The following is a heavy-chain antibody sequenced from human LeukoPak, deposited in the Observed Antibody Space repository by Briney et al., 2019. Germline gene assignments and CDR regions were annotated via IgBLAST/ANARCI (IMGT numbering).Heavy chain of an antibody. CDR1: GYTFTSNY. CDR2: ISPSGGST. V-gene: IGHV1-46*01. D-gene: IGHD3-10*01. J-gene: IGHJ5*02. Sequence: RASVKVSCKAFGYTFTSNYMHWVRQAPGQGPEWMGVISPSGGSTTYAQKFQGRVTLTRDMSTSTDYLELSSLRSEDTAVYYCATLWFGELFEVFDPWGQGTLVTVSS. CDR3: ATLWFGELFEVFDP.